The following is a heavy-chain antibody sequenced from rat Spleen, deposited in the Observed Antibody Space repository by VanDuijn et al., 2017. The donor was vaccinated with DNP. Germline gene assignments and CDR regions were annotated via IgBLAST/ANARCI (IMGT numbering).Heavy chain of an antibody. J-gene: IGHJ4*01. Sequence: EVQLVESGGGLFLPGGPQKLPCAPQGSILSNYYMAWARQAPTKGLEWFAYIRFDGGTSYYGNSVKGRFPSSRDNAKSPLYLHLDSLWAEDTATYYWAVHGAFPSDIHRDYFAMDSWGQGTSVTVSS. CDR2: IRFDGGTS. CDR3: AVHGAFPSDIHRDYFAMDS. V-gene: IGHV5-27*01. CDR1: GSILSNYY. D-gene: IGHD3-7*01.